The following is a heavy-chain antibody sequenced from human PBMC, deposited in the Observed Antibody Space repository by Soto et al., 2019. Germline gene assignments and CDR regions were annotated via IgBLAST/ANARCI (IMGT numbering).Heavy chain of an antibody. CDR2: INYSGST. CDR1: DGSFSGYY. CDR3: ARTGGMDV. J-gene: IGHJ6*02. Sequence: QVQLQQWGAGLLKPSETLSLTCAVYDGSFSGYYWSWLRQTPGKGLEWIGEINYSGSTKYNPSLEGRVTISVDTAKNPFSLRLGSVTAADTAVYYCARTGGMDVWSHGATVTVSS. V-gene: IGHV4-34*01.